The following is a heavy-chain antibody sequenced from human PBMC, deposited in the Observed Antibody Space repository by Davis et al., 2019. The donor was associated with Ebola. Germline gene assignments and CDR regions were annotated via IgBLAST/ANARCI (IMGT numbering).Heavy chain of an antibody. CDR3: AKESSYGYQGYFDY. V-gene: IGHV3-30*18. Sequence: GGSLRLSCAASGFTFTNYGIHWVRQAPGKGLEWVAVTSYDGSDQYYADSVRGRFTISRDNSKNTVYLEINSLRTEDTAVYFCAKESSYGYQGYFDYWGQGSLVTVSS. D-gene: IGHD5-18*01. J-gene: IGHJ4*02. CDR1: GFTFTNYG. CDR2: TSYDGSDQ.